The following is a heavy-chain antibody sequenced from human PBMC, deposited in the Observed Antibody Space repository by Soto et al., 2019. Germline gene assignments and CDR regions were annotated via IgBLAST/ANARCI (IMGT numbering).Heavy chain of an antibody. CDR2: INAGNGNT. D-gene: IGHD2-21*02. Sequence: ASVKVSCKASGYTFTSYAMHWVRQAPGQRLEWMGWINAGNGNTKYSQKFQGRVTITTDTSTSTAYMELRSLRSDDTAVYYCAREVYCGGDCEENDYWGQGTLVTVSS. CDR1: GYTFTSYA. CDR3: AREVYCGGDCEENDY. J-gene: IGHJ4*02. V-gene: IGHV1-3*01.